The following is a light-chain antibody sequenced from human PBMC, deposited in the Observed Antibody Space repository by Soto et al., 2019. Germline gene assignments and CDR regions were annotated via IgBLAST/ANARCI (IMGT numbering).Light chain of an antibody. CDR1: QSVSSSY. CDR2: GAS. J-gene: IGKJ4*01. CDR3: QQYYSTPLT. V-gene: IGKV3-20*01. Sequence: EIVLTQSPGTLSLSPGERATLSCRASQSVSSSYLAWYQQKPGQAPRLLIYGASSRATGIPDRFSGSGSGTDFTLTIDTLQAEDVAVYYCQQYYSTPLTFGGGTKVDIK.